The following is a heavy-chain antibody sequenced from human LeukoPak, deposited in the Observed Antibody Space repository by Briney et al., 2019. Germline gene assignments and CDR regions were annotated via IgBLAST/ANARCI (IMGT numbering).Heavy chain of an antibody. V-gene: IGHV3-48*01. CDR3: ARDLGLEYYDILTGCFDY. Sequence: GGSLRLSCAASGFTFSSYSMNWVRQAPGKGLEWVSYTSSSSSTIYYADSVKGRFTISRDNAKNSLYLQMNSLRGEDTAVYYCARDLGLEYYDILTGCFDYWGQGTLVTVSS. D-gene: IGHD3-9*01. J-gene: IGHJ4*02. CDR2: TSSSSSTI. CDR1: GFTFSSYS.